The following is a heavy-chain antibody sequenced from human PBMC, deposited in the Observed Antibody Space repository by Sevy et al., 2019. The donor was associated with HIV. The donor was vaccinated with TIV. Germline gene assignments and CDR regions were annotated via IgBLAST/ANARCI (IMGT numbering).Heavy chain of an antibody. CDR2: ISWNSGSI. Sequence: GGSLRLSCAASGFTFDDYAMHWVRQAPGKGLEWVSGISWNSGSIGYADSVKGRFTISRDNAKNSLYLQMNSLRAEDTALYHCAKEFGRIAAAAGYYYYGMDVWGQGTTVTVSS. D-gene: IGHD6-13*01. CDR1: GFTFDDYA. J-gene: IGHJ6*02. V-gene: IGHV3-9*01. CDR3: AKEFGRIAAAAGYYYYGMDV.